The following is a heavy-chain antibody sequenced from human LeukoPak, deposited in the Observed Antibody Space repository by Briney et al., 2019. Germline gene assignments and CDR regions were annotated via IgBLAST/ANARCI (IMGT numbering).Heavy chain of an antibody. CDR1: GGSISSGGYY. J-gene: IGHJ3*02. V-gene: IGHV4-31*03. CDR2: VYYSGST. Sequence: PSETLSLTCIVSGGSISSGGYYWGWIRQSPGKGLEWIGYVYYSGSTYYNPFLKSRLTISVDTSKNQFSLKLSSVTAADTAVYYCARDGAYNWNPDNNDAFDIWGQGTMVTVSS. D-gene: IGHD1-20*01. CDR3: ARDGAYNWNPDNNDAFDI.